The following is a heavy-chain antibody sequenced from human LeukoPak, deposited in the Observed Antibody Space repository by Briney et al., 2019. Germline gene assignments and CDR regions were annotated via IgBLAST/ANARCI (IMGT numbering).Heavy chain of an antibody. D-gene: IGHD2-2*01. CDR2: INSDGSST. J-gene: IGHJ3*02. V-gene: IGHV3-74*01. CDR1: GFMFSSYW. Sequence: GGSLTLSCVVSGFMFSSYWMNWVRQAPGKGLVWVSRINSDGSSTSYADSVKGRFTISRDNAKNTLFLQMNSLRAEDTAVYYCARGPGAFDIWGQGTIVTVPS. CDR3: ARGPGAFDI.